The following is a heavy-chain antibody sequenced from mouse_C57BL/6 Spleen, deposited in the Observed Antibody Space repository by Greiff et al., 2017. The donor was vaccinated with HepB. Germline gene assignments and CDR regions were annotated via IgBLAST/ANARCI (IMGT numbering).Heavy chain of an antibody. CDR3: ARSNYYGSSYPFAY. CDR2: ISYDGSN. Sequence: EVKLQESGPGLVKPSQSLSLTCSVTGYSITSGYYWNWIRQFPGNKLEWMGYISYDGSNNYNPSLKNRISITRDTSKNQFFLKLNSVTTEDTATYYCARSNYYGSSYPFAYWGQGTLVTVSA. V-gene: IGHV3-6*01. J-gene: IGHJ3*01. CDR1: GYSITSGYY. D-gene: IGHD1-1*01.